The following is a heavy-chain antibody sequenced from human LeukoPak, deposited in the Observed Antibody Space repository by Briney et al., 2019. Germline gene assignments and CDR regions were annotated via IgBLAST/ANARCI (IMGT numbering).Heavy chain of an antibody. CDR2: IYYSGST. D-gene: IGHD4/OR15-4a*01. CDR1: GASISSESYY. Sequence: ASETLSLTCIVSGASISSESYYWSWIRQPPGKGLEYIAYIYYSGSTNYNPSLNSRVTTSVDTSKNQFSLKLSSVTAADTAVYYCASILYGANGFDYWGQGTLVTVSS. CDR3: ASILYGANGFDY. J-gene: IGHJ4*02. V-gene: IGHV4-61*01.